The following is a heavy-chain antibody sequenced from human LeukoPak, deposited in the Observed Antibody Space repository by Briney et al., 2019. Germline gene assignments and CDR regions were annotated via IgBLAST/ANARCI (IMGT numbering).Heavy chain of an antibody. V-gene: IGHV3-30*04. CDR2: ISYDGSNK. Sequence: PGGSLRLSCAASGFTFSSYAMHWVRQAPGKGLEWVAVISYDGSNKYYADSVKGRFTISRDNSKNTLYLQMNSLRAEDTAVYYCAREGDILTGLGWFDPWGQGTLVTVSS. CDR1: GFTFSSYA. CDR3: AREGDILTGLGWFDP. J-gene: IGHJ5*02. D-gene: IGHD3-9*01.